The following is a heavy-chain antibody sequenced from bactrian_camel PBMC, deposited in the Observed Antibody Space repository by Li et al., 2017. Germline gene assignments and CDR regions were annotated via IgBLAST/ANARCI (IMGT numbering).Heavy chain of an antibody. CDR1: VDTIGRYC. V-gene: IGHV3S55*01. D-gene: IGHD1*01. CDR2: IESDGST. Sequence: HVQLVESGGGSVQVGGSLRLSCVASVDTIGRYCMGWFRQIPDKEREGIAGIESDGSTSYADSVKGRFTISQDKDKNMLFLQMNNLKPEDTAMYYCAADPVVCTWCNGAQCPERFCCWGQGTQVTVS. J-gene: IGHJ4*01. CDR3: AADPVVCTWCNGAQCPERFCC.